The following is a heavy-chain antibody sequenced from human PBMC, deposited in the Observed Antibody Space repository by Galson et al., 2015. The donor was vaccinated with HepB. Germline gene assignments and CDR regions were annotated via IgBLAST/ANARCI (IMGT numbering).Heavy chain of an antibody. CDR3: ARVTVVRGVPSRFDS. J-gene: IGHJ4*02. Sequence: SVKVSCKASGGTFSSYAISWVRQAPGQGLEWMGGIIPIFGTANYAQKFKGRVTITADKSTSTAYMELSSLRSEDTAVYYCARVTVVRGVPSRFDSWGQGTLVTVSS. V-gene: IGHV1-69*06. CDR2: IIPIFGTA. CDR1: GGTFSSYA. D-gene: IGHD3-10*01.